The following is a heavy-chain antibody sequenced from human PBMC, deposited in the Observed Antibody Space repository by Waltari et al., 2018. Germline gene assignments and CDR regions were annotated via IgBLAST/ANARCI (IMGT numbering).Heavy chain of an antibody. CDR1: GGSINSYY. J-gene: IGHJ6*03. D-gene: IGHD2-2*01. Sequence: QVQLQESGPGLVKPSETLSLTCTVSGGSINSYYWSWIRQPAGKGLEWLGRFFSSGNTNYNPARKSRVTMSVDTAKNQFSLKLSSVTAADTAVYFCARVKRGVVSAGTRVYYYYYMDVWGKGTTVTISS. CDR3: ARVKRGVVSAGTRVYYYYYMDV. CDR2: FFSSGNT. V-gene: IGHV4-4*07.